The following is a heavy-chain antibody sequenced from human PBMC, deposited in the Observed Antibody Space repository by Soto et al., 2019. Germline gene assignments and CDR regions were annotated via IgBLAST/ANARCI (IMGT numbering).Heavy chain of an antibody. Sequence: SETLSLTCTVSGGSISSYYWSWIRQPPGKGLEWIGYIYYSGSTNYNPSLKSRVTISVDTSKNQFSLKLSSVTAADTAVYYCARYSDSSGYGYNWFDPWGQGTLVTVSS. CDR2: IYYSGST. CDR3: ARYSDSSGYGYNWFDP. CDR1: GGSISSYY. D-gene: IGHD3-22*01. J-gene: IGHJ5*02. V-gene: IGHV4-59*01.